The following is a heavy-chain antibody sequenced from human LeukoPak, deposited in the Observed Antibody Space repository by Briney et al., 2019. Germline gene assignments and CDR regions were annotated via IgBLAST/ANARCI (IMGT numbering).Heavy chain of an antibody. CDR3: AKDLHHYDSSGYSPCDY. Sequence: GGSLRLSCAASGFTFSSYSMNWVRQAPGKGLEWVSYISSSSTIYYADSVKGRFTISRDNSKNTLYLQMNSLRAEDTAVYYCAKDLHHYDSSGYSPCDYWGQGTLVTVSS. D-gene: IGHD3-22*01. V-gene: IGHV3-48*01. CDR1: GFTFSSYS. J-gene: IGHJ4*02. CDR2: ISSSSTI.